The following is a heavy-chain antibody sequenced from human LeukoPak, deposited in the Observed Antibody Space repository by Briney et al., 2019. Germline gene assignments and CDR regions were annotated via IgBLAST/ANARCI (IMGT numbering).Heavy chain of an antibody. Sequence: SETLSLTCTVSGGSISSSSYYWGWIRQPPGKGLEWIGSIYYSGSTYYNPSLKSRVTISVDTSKNQFSLKLSSVTAADTAVYYCARDLSASTVAGMDVWGQGTTVTVSS. J-gene: IGHJ6*02. CDR2: IYYSGST. V-gene: IGHV4-39*02. CDR3: ARDLSASTVAGMDV. CDR1: GGSISSSSYY. D-gene: IGHD2-15*01.